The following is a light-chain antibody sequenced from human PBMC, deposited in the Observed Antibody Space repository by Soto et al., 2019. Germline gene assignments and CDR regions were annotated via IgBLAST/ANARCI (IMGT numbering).Light chain of an antibody. J-gene: IGKJ2*01. CDR1: QSVRNSY. CDR2: GAS. CDR3: QQYGSSPYT. Sequence: EIVLTQSPGTLSLSPGERATLSCRASQSVRNSYLAWYQQKPDQAPRLLISGASERAAGIPDRFSGSGSGTDFTLTISRLEPEDFAVYYCQQYGSSPYTFGQGTKLEI. V-gene: IGKV3-20*01.